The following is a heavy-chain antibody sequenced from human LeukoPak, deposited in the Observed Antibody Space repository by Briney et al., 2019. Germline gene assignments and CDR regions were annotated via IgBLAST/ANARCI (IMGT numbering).Heavy chain of an antibody. D-gene: IGHD3-10*01. CDR3: ARTEGRLLWFGELSPFDY. CDR1: GGSISSYC. CDR2: IYYSGNT. V-gene: IGHV4-59*01. Sequence: PSETLSLTCTVSGGSISSYCWSWTRQPPGKGLEWIGYIYYSGNTNYNPSLKSRVTISVDTSKNQFSLKLSSVTAADTAVYYCARTEGRLLWFGELSPFDYWGQGTLVAVSS. J-gene: IGHJ4*02.